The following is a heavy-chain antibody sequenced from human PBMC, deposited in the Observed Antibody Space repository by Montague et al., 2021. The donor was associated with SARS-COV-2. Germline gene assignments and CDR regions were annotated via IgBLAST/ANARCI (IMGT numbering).Heavy chain of an antibody. CDR2: ISYSGST. CDR1: GGSIGSYY. CDR3: ARGFDY. J-gene: IGHJ4*02. V-gene: IGHV4-59*01. Sequence: SETLSLTCIVSGGSIGSYYWSWIRQPPGKGLEWIGYISYSGSTNYNPSLKSRVTISVDTSKNQFSLKLSSVTAADTAVYYCARGFDYWGQGTLVTVSS.